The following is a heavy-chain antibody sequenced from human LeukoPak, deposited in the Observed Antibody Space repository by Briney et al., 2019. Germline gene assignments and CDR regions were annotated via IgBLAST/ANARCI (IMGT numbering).Heavy chain of an antibody. CDR2: IFYSGST. D-gene: IGHD5-24*01. CDR3: ARGARAGYNLEPFDY. J-gene: IGHJ4*02. V-gene: IGHV4-59*08. CDR1: GGSMSSYY. Sequence: SETLSLTCTVSGGSMSSYYWSWIRQPPGKGLEWIGYIFYSGSTKYNPSLKSRVTISVDTSKNQFSLKLSSVTAADTAVYYCARGARAGYNLEPFDYWGQGTLVTVSS.